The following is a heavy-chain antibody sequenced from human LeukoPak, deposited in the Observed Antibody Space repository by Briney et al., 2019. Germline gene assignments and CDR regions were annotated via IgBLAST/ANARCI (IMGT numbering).Heavy chain of an antibody. V-gene: IGHV3-30*18. J-gene: IGHJ4*02. CDR1: GFTFSNYG. CDR3: TQDVSNGYRSVNFDY. Sequence: PGGSLRLSCVASGFTFSNYGMHWARQAPGKGLEWVAVISYDETNKYYTESVKGRFTISRDQSKNTLYLQMNSLRVEDTAVYYCTQDVSNGYRSVNFDYWGQGILVTVSS. D-gene: IGHD6-19*01. CDR2: ISYDETNK.